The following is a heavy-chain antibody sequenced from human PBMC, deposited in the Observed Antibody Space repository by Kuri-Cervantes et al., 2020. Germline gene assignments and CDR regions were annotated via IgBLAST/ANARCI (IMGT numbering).Heavy chain of an antibody. Sequence: ASVKVSCKASGYTFTSYDINWVRQATGQGLEWMGIINPSGGSTSYAQKFQGRVTMTRDTSTSTVYMELSSLRSEDTAVYYCAREERVATTLWGNYYYGMDVWGQGTTVTVSS. J-gene: IGHJ6*02. CDR2: INPSGGST. CDR3: AREERVATTLWGNYYYGMDV. D-gene: IGHD1-26*01. V-gene: IGHV1-46*01. CDR1: GYTFTSYD.